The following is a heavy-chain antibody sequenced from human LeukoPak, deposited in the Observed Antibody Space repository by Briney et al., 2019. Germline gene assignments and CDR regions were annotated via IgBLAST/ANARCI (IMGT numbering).Heavy chain of an antibody. Sequence: GGSLRLSCAASGFTFSRDSMDWVRQAPGKGLEWVSFISSSSSTIYYADSVKGRFTISRDNAKNSLFLQLNSLRAEDTAVYYCARNPSTVVRGADYWAQGTLVTVSS. CDR3: ARNPSTVVRGADY. V-gene: IGHV3-48*01. D-gene: IGHD3-10*01. J-gene: IGHJ4*02. CDR2: ISSSSSTI. CDR1: GFTFSRDS.